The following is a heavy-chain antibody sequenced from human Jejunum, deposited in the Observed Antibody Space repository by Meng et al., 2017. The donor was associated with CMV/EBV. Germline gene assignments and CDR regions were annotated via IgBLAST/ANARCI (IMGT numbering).Heavy chain of an antibody. V-gene: IGHV1-2*04. CDR1: GYTFTGYY. Sequence: QVHLVQSGAEVKKPGASGKVSCKASGYTFTGYYMHWVRQAPGQGLEWMGWINPNSGGTNYAQKFQGWVTMTRDTSISTAYMELSRLRSDDTAVYYCARDWEGSWAVFDYWGQGTLVTVSS. CDR3: ARDWEGSWAVFDY. J-gene: IGHJ4*02. D-gene: IGHD6-13*01. CDR2: INPNSGGT.